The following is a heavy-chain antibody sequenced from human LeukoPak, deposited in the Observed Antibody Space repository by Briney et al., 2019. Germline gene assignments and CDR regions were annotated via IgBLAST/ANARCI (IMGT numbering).Heavy chain of an antibody. D-gene: IGHD6-13*01. Sequence: GSSVKVSCKVSGGTFSSYAISWVRQAPGQGLEWMGGIIPIFGTANYAQKFQGRVTITTDESTSTAYMELSSLRSDDTAVYYCARDFGAADYYYMDVWGKGTTVTVSS. CDR1: GGTFSSYA. V-gene: IGHV1-69*05. J-gene: IGHJ6*03. CDR2: IIPIFGTA. CDR3: ARDFGAADYYYMDV.